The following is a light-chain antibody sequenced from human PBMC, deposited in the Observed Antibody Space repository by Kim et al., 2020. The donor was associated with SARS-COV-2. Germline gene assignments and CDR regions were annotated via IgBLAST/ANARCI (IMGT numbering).Light chain of an antibody. CDR1: QCVSCVY. CDR2: AAS. Sequence: PGERDTLSCRTSQCVSCVYLAWFQQKPCQPPRLLIYAASSRSTCIPVRFSGSASGTDFTLTMSRLEPEDFAVYYCQEYGRSPETFCQGTRLEI. J-gene: IGKJ2*01. V-gene: IGKV3-20*01. CDR3: QEYGRSPET.